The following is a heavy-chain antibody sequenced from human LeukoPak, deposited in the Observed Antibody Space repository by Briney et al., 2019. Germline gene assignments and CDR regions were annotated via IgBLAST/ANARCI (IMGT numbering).Heavy chain of an antibody. CDR2: IYSGGTT. Sequence: GGSLRPSCAAAGFTFSIYGMSWVSQAPGKGLGWVSVIYSGGTTYYADSVKGRFTISRHNSENTLSLQMNSLRTEDTAVYYCARWKIGRIAAAGSLDYFDFWGQGTLVTVSS. CDR3: ARWKIGRIAAAGSLDYFDF. V-gene: IGHV3-53*04. CDR1: GFTFSIYG. D-gene: IGHD6-13*01. J-gene: IGHJ4*02.